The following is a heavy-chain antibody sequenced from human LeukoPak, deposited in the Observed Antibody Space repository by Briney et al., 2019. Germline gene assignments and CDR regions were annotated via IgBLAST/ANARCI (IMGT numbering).Heavy chain of an antibody. D-gene: IGHD1-1*01. CDR3: VQTTGWPGFDY. CDR2: IYSGVPT. CDR1: GVSISRFY. Sequence: SETLSLTCTTSGVSISRFYWSWVRQPPGKGLEWIGNIYSGVPTYFNPSLKSRVIISVDTSKNQFSLNLTSVTAADAAMYYCVQTTGWPGFDYWGQGILVTVSS. V-gene: IGHV4-4*09. J-gene: IGHJ4*02.